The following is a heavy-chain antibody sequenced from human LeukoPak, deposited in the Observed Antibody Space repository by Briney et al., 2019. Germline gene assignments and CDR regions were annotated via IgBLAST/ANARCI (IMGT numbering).Heavy chain of an antibody. J-gene: IGHJ4*02. Sequence: GRSLRLSCAASGFTFDDYAMHWVRQAPGKGLEWVSGISWNSGSIGYADSVKGRFTISRDNAKNSLYLQMSSLRAEDTALYYCAKGYYDSSGYQTGLDYWGQGTLVTVSS. V-gene: IGHV3-9*01. CDR1: GFTFDDYA. CDR2: ISWNSGSI. D-gene: IGHD3-22*01. CDR3: AKGYYDSSGYQTGLDY.